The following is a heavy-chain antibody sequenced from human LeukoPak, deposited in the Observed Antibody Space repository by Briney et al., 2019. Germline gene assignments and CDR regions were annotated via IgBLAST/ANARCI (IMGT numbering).Heavy chain of an antibody. CDR1: GFTFSNYW. D-gene: IGHD5-18*01. CDR2: IDQYGRAK. Sequence: HPGGSLRLSCAASGFTFSNYWMSWVRQAPGKGLEWVASIDQYGRAKYYVDSVRGRFTFSRDNTKNSLHLQMNSLRAEDTAVYYCAGADSYGSILDYWGQGTRVIDSS. CDR3: AGADSYGSILDY. J-gene: IGHJ4*02. V-gene: IGHV3-7*04.